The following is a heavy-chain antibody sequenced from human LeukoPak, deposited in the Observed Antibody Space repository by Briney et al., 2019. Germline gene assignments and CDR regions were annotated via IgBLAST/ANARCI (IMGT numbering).Heavy chain of an antibody. Sequence: PSETLSLTCAVYGGSFSGYYSSWIRQPPGKGLEWIGEINHSGSTNYNPSLKSRVTISVDTSKNQFSLKLSSVTAADTAVYYCARGGYYGSGSYYNTRYWFDPWGQGTLVTVSS. J-gene: IGHJ5*02. D-gene: IGHD3-10*01. CDR3: ARGGYYGSGSYYNTRYWFDP. V-gene: IGHV4-34*01. CDR1: GGSFSGYY. CDR2: INHSGST.